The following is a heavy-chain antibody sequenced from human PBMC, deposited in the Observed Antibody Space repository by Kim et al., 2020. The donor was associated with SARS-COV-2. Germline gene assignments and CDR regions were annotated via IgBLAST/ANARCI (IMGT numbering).Heavy chain of an antibody. D-gene: IGHD3-3*01. J-gene: IGHJ3*01. CDR1: GASVTSGNYF. Sequence: SETLSLTCTVSGASVTSGNYFWNWIRQPPGKGLEWIGYIDSSGGTKDNPSLKSRVTISVDTSKNQLSLKVTAATAADTAVYFCARGTPYYDYWRGYIMNAFDFWGRGTTVTVST. V-gene: IGHV4-61*01. CDR3: ARGTPYYDYWRGYIMNAFDF. CDR2: IDSSGGT.